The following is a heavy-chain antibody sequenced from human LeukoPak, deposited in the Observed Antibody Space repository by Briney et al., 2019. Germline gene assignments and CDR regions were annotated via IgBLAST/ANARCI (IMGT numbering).Heavy chain of an antibody. Sequence: PSETLSLTCTVSGGSVSSYYLSWIRQPPGKGLEWIGYIYYSGSTNYSPSLKSRVTISVDTSKNQFSLKLSSVTAADTAVYYCARGWGYFDSWGRGTLVTVSS. J-gene: IGHJ4*02. V-gene: IGHV4-59*08. CDR3: ARGWGYFDS. CDR1: GGSVSSYY. D-gene: IGHD7-27*01. CDR2: IYYSGST.